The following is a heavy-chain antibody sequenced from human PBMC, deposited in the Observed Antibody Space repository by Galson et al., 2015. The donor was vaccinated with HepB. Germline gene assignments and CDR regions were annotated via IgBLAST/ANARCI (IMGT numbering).Heavy chain of an antibody. Sequence: SLRLSCAASGFTFSDYSMNWVRQAPGKGLERIAYISGSRDTIYYTDSVKGRFTISRDNAKNSLYLQMNSLRAEDTAVYYCARRGVSSSWYMDPMFDHWGQGTLVTVSS. CDR3: ARRGVSSSWYMDPMFDH. J-gene: IGHJ4*02. D-gene: IGHD6-13*01. CDR1: GFTFSDYS. CDR2: ISGSRDTI. V-gene: IGHV3-48*04.